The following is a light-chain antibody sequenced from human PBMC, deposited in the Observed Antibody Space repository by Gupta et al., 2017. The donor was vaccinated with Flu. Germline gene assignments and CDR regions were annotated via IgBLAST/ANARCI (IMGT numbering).Light chain of an antibody. V-gene: IGLV2-14*03. CDR3: NSYSSSSTLIV. Sequence: SSDFGGYDYVSWYQQHPVKAPKLMIYDVSNRPSGVSNRFSGSKSGNTASLTISGLQAEDEADYYCNSYSSSSTLIVFGGGTKLTVL. CDR2: DVS. J-gene: IGLJ2*01. CDR1: SSDFGGYDY.